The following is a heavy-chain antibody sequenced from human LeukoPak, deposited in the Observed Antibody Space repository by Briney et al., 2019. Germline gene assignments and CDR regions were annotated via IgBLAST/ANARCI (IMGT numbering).Heavy chain of an antibody. CDR3: ARSFDSFDSIDAFDT. V-gene: IGHV1-18*01. D-gene: IGHD3-9*01. CDR1: GYTFTSYG. CDR2: ISAYNGNT. Sequence: ASVKVSCKASGYTFTSYGISWVRQAPGQGPEWMGWISAYNGNTNYAQKLQGRVTMTTDTSTSTAYMELRSLRSDDTAVYYCARSFDSFDSIDAFDTWGQGTMVTVSS. J-gene: IGHJ3*02.